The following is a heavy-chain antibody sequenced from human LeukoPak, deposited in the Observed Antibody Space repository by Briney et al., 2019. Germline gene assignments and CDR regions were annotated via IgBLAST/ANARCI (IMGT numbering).Heavy chain of an antibody. CDR1: GYTFTSYG. CDR2: ISAYNGNT. D-gene: IGHD5-12*01. Sequence: GASVKVSCKASGYTFTSYGISWVRQAPGQGLEGMGWISAYNGNTNYAQKLQGRVTMTTDTSTGTAYMELRSLRSDDTAVYYCARDDLYPTRPDYYYGMDVWGQGTTVTVSS. V-gene: IGHV1-18*01. J-gene: IGHJ6*02. CDR3: ARDDLYPTRPDYYYGMDV.